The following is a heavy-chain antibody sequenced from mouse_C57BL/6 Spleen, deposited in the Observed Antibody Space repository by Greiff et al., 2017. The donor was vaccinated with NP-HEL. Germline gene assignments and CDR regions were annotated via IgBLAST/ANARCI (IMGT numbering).Heavy chain of an antibody. Sequence: VQLQQSGAELVKPGASVKLSCKASGYTFTSYWMQWVKQRPGQGLEWIGEIDPSDSYTNYNQKFKGKATLTVDTSSSTAYMQLSSLTSEDSAVYYCARLRHWYFDVWGTGTTVTVSS. CDR3: ARLRHWYFDV. CDR1: GYTFTSYW. CDR2: IDPSDSYT. D-gene: IGHD1-2*01. V-gene: IGHV1-50*01. J-gene: IGHJ1*03.